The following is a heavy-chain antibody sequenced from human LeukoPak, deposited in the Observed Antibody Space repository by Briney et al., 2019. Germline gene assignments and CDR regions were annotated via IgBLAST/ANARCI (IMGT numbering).Heavy chain of an antibody. CDR3: AREPGDRYTLDY. CDR1: GFTFSSYW. Sequence: GGSLRLSCAASGFTFSSYWMHWVRQAPGKGLVWVSRITNDGSSTTYADSVKGRFTVSRDNAKNTLYLQMNSLRAEDTAVYYCAREPGDRYTLDYWGQGTLVTVPS. CDR2: ITNDGSST. V-gene: IGHV3-74*01. D-gene: IGHD3-16*02. J-gene: IGHJ4*02.